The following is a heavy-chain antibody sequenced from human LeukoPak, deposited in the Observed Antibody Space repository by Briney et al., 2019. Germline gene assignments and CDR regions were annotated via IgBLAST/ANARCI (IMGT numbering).Heavy chain of an antibody. Sequence: GESLKISCKVSGYRFINYWIGWVRQLPGKGLEWMGVIYPGDSDARYSPSLQGQVTFSADKSISTAYLQWSSLKASDTAMYYCARFHSSGYSRWFDPWGQGTLVTVSS. V-gene: IGHV5-51*01. CDR3: ARFHSSGYSRWFDP. CDR1: GYRFINYW. D-gene: IGHD3-22*01. J-gene: IGHJ5*02. CDR2: IYPGDSDA.